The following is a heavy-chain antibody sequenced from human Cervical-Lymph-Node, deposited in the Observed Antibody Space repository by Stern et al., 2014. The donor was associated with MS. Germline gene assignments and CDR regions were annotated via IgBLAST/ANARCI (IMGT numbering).Heavy chain of an antibody. D-gene: IGHD3-22*01. V-gene: IGHV1-46*01. J-gene: IGHJ4*02. CDR2: INPSGGST. CDR3: AMSSRSLVVDGY. Sequence: VQLVQSGAEVKKPGASVKVSCKASGYTFTSYYMHWVRQAPGQGLEWMGIINPSGGSTSYAQKFQGRVTMTRDTSTSTVYMELSSLRSEDTAVYYCAMSSRSLVVDGYWGQGTLVTVSS. CDR1: GYTFTSYY.